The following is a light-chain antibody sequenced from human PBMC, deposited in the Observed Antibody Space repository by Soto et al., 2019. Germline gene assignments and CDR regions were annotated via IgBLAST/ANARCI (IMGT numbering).Light chain of an antibody. CDR3: RSYDIRLSAWV. CDR1: SSNIGTGEYD. J-gene: IGLJ3*02. V-gene: IGLV1-40*01. CDR2: AFT. Sequence: QSVLTQPPSVSGAPGQTVTISCTWTSSNIGTGEYDVRWYQKRVKTPPKLVIYAFTSRASGVPERFSGSCSASSSSPAVTWRQAADEAADYCRSYDIRLSAWVFGGGTKLTVL.